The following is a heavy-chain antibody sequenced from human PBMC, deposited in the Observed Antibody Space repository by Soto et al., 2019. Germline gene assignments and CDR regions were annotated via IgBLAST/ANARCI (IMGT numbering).Heavy chain of an antibody. Sequence: QLQLQESGSGLVKPSQTLSLTCAVSGGSISSGGYSWSWIRQPPGKGLEWIGYIDHNRSTYYNPSPKSRVTIAVDRSKSQFILKLISVTAAATAVYLCARRCMYAPPFDPWGQGTLVTVSS. CDR2: IDHNRST. CDR3: ARRCMYAPPFDP. D-gene: IGHD2-8*01. J-gene: IGHJ5*02. CDR1: GGSISSGGYS. V-gene: IGHV4-30-2*01.